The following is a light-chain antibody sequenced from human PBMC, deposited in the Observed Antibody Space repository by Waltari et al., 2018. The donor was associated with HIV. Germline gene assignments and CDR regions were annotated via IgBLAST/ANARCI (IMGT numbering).Light chain of an antibody. Sequence: QSALTQPPSASGSPGQPVTTSCTGTSSTVGGYNYVPWYQQHPGKAPKLMIYEVSKRPSGVPDRFSGSKSGNTASLTVSGLQAEDEADYYCSSYAGSNNLVFGGGTKLTVL. CDR2: EVS. V-gene: IGLV2-8*01. CDR1: SSTVGGYNY. J-gene: IGLJ2*01. CDR3: SSYAGSNNLV.